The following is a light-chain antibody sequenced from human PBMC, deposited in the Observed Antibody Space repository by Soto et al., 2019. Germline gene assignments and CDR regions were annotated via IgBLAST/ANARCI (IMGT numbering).Light chain of an antibody. CDR3: LQDYSYPYT. Sequence: IQMTQSPSSLSASVGDRVTITWRASQLISSYLTWYQQKPGKAPKLLIYGASSLESGVPSRFSGSGSGTDFTLTISSLQPEDFASYYCLQDYSYPYTFGQGTRLEIK. CDR2: GAS. CDR1: QLISSY. J-gene: IGKJ5*01. V-gene: IGKV1-6*01.